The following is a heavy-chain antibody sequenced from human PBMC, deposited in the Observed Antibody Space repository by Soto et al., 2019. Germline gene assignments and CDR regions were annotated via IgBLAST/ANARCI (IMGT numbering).Heavy chain of an antibody. J-gene: IGHJ4*02. D-gene: IGHD3-10*01. CDR3: AKSTYYYGSGSYPPFDY. Sequence: PGGSLRLSWAASGFTFSSYAMSWVRQAPGKGLEWVSAISGSGGSTYYPDSVKGRFTISRDNSKNTLYLQMNSLRAEDTAVYYCAKSTYYYGSGSYPPFDYWGQGTLVTAPQ. V-gene: IGHV3-23*01. CDR1: GFTFSSYA. CDR2: ISGSGGST.